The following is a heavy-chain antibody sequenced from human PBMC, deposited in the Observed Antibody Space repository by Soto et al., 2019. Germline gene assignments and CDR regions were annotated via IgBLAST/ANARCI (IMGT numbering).Heavy chain of an antibody. CDR1: GGTFSSYT. V-gene: IGHV1-69*04. D-gene: IGHD1-26*01. Sequence: VASVKVSCKASGGTFSSYTISWVRQAPGQGLEWMGRIIPILGIANYAQKFQGRVTITADKSTSTAYMELSSLRSEDTAVYYCARDYSGSYGDYWGQGTLVTVSS. CDR2: IIPILGIA. J-gene: IGHJ4*02. CDR3: ARDYSGSYGDY.